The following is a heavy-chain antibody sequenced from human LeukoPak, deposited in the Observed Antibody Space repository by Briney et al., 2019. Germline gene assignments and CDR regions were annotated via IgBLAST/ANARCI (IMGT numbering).Heavy chain of an antibody. CDR3: ARDAGAFPYCFDC. D-gene: IGHD4/OR15-4a*01. CDR2: IKPDGRET. Sequence: PEGSLRLSCAASGFTFNNYWMTWVRQAPGKGLEWVANIKPDGRETYYAGSVKGRFTISRDNAKNSLYLQMYLLGAEDTAVYYCARDAGAFPYCFDCWGQGTLVTVSS. V-gene: IGHV3-7*01. J-gene: IGHJ4*02. CDR1: GFTFNNYW.